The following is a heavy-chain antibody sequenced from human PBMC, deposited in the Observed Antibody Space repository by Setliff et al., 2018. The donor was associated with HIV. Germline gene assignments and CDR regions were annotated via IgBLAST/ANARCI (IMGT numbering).Heavy chain of an antibody. CDR1: GYTFTGYY. V-gene: IGHV1-2*02. CDR2: INPKSGGT. Sequence: ASVKVSCKTSGYTFTGYYMHWVRQAPGQGLEWMEWINPKSGGTKYAQKFQARVTMTRDTSISTAYMELSRLRSDDTAVYYCARGASSYDYGDYRVLVYWGQGSLVTVSS. CDR3: ARGASSYDYGDYRVLVY. D-gene: IGHD4-17*01. J-gene: IGHJ4*02.